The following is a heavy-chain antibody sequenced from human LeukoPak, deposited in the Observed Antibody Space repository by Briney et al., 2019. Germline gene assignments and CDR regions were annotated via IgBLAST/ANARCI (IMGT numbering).Heavy chain of an antibody. J-gene: IGHJ4*02. V-gene: IGHV3-48*03. CDR1: GFTFSSYE. D-gene: IGHD3-10*01. CDR2: ISSSGSTI. Sequence: GGSLRLSCAASGFTFSSYEMNWVRQAPGKGLEWVSYISSSGSTIYYADSVKGRFTISRDNAKNSPYLQMNSLRAEDTAVYYCARDEGFGELFFDHWGQGTLVTVSS. CDR3: ARDEGFGELFFDH.